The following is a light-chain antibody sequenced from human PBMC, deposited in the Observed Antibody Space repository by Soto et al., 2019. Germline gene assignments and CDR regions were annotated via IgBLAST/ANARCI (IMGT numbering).Light chain of an antibody. CDR3: NSYGGTNNYVV. CDR2: EVN. CDR1: SSDVGGYDY. V-gene: IGLV2-14*01. Sequence: QSALTQPASVSGSPGQSITISCTGTSSDVGGYDYVSWYQLHPGKAPKLMVFEVNNRPSGVSYRFSGSKSGNTASLTISGLQAEDEADYFCNSYGGTNNYVVFGGGTKLTVL. J-gene: IGLJ2*01.